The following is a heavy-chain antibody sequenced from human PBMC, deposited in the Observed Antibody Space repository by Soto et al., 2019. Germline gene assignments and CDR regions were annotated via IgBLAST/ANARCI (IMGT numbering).Heavy chain of an antibody. D-gene: IGHD2-2*01. Sequence: ASVKVSCKASGYTFTGYYMHWVRQAPGQRLERMGRINPNSGGTNYAQKVQGWVTMTRDTSISTAYMEMSRLRSVDTAVYYCAIVFTRYSSSTSCYDLGYWGQGTLVTVSS. CDR3: AIVFTRYSSSTSCYDLGY. J-gene: IGHJ4*02. CDR1: GYTFTGYY. CDR2: INPNSGGT. V-gene: IGHV1-2*04.